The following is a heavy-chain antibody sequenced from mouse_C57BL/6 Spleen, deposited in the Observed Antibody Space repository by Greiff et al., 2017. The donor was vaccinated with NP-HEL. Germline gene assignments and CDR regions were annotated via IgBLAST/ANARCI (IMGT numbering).Heavy chain of an antibody. CDR1: GYTFTSYW. Sequence: QVQLKQPGAELVKPGASVKMSCKASGYTFTSYWITWVKQRPGQGLEWIGDIYPGSGSTNYNEKFKSKATLTVDTSSSTAYMQLSSLTSEDSAVYYCARWAYYSNFFDYWGQGTTLTVSS. J-gene: IGHJ2*01. CDR3: ARWAYYSNFFDY. V-gene: IGHV1-55*01. CDR2: IYPGSGST. D-gene: IGHD2-5*01.